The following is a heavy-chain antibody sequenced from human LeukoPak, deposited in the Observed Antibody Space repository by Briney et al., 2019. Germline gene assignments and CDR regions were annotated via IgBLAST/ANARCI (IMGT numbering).Heavy chain of an antibody. CDR2: IIPIFGTA. V-gene: IGHV1-69*13. J-gene: IGHJ3*02. CDR3: ARDLGDSSGYGAFDI. Sequence: SVKVSCKASGGTFSSYAISWVRQAPGQGLEWTGGIIPIFGTANYAQKFQGRVTITADASTSTAYMELSSLRSEDTAVYYCARDLGDSSGYGAFDIWGQGTMVTVSS. CDR1: GGTFSSYA. D-gene: IGHD3-22*01.